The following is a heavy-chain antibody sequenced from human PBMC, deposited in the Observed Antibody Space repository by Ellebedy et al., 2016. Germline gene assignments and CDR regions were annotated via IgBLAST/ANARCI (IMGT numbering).Heavy chain of an antibody. CDR3: ATLTIPGGSDS. J-gene: IGHJ4*02. Sequence: SETLSLTXTVSSGSISNYFWTWIRQPPGKGLEWIGRIYTNGNTIYNPSLKSRVTMSVDTSKNHFSLELSSVTAADTAVYYCATLTIPGGSDSWGQGTLVTVSS. CDR1: SGSISNYF. CDR2: IYTNGNT. D-gene: IGHD3-3*01. V-gene: IGHV4-4*07.